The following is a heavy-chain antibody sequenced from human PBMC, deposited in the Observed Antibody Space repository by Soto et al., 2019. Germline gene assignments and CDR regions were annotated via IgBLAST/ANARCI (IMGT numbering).Heavy chain of an antibody. V-gene: IGHV1-69*01. D-gene: IGHD3-22*01. CDR2: IIPIFGTA. J-gene: IGHJ4*02. Sequence: QVQLVQSGAEVKKPGSSVKVSCKASGGTFSSYAISWVRQAPGQGLEWMGGIIPIFGTANYAQKFQGRVTITADESTSTAYMERSSLRSEDTAVDYCARGGAGDDSSGDPYPPSDYWGQGTLVTVSS. CDR3: ARGGAGDDSSGDPYPPSDY. CDR1: GGTFSSYA.